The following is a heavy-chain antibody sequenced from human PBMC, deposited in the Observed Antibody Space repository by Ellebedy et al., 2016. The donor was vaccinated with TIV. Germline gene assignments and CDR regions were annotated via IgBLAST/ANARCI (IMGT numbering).Heavy chain of an antibody. Sequence: AASAKVSCKASGYTFTSYGISCVPQSPGHGLEWMGWISAYNGNTNYAQKLQGRVTMTTDTSTSTAYMELRSLRSDDTAVYYCARVAPVRDYYGSGSLDYWGQGTLVTVSS. D-gene: IGHD3-10*01. CDR1: GYTFTSYG. V-gene: IGHV1-18*04. CDR2: ISAYNGNT. J-gene: IGHJ4*02. CDR3: ARVAPVRDYYGSGSLDY.